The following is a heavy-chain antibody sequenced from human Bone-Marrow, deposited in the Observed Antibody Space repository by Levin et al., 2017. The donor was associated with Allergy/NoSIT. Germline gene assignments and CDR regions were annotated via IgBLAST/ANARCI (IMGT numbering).Heavy chain of an antibody. V-gene: IGHV1-69*01. CDR2: IIPIFGTA. J-gene: IGHJ3*02. CDR3: ATPAPTGYDDAFDI. Sequence: KISCKASGGTFSSYAISWVRQAPGQGLEWMGGIIPIFGTANYAQKFQGRVTITADESTSTAYMELSSLRSEDTAVYYCATPAPTGYDDAFDIWGQGTMVTVSS. D-gene: IGHD3-9*01. CDR1: GGTFSSYA.